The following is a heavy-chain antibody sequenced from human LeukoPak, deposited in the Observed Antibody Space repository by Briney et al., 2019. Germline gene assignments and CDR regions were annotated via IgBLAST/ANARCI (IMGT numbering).Heavy chain of an antibody. D-gene: IGHD3-9*01. J-gene: IGHJ3*02. Sequence: SETLSLTCTVSGGSISSYYWSWIRQPPGKGLEWIGYIYYSGSTNYNPSLKSRVTISVDTSKNQFSLKLSSVTAADTAVYYCARGDPYYDILTGYYIRVFDIWGQGTMVTVS. CDR1: GGSISSYY. CDR3: ARGDPYYDILTGYYIRVFDI. V-gene: IGHV4-59*08. CDR2: IYYSGST.